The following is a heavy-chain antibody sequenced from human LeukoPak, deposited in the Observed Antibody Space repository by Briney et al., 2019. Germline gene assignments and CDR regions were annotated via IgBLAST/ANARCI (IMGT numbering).Heavy chain of an antibody. J-gene: IGHJ5*02. Sequence: GASVKVSCKVSGYTLTELSMHWVRQAPGKGLEWMGGFDPEDGETIYAQKFQGRVTMTEDTSTDTAYMELSSLRSEDTAVYYCATLTVRSSRSIRWFDPWGQGTLVTVSS. CDR1: GYTLTELS. CDR3: ATLTVRSSRSIRWFDP. CDR2: FDPEDGET. D-gene: IGHD6-6*01. V-gene: IGHV1-24*01.